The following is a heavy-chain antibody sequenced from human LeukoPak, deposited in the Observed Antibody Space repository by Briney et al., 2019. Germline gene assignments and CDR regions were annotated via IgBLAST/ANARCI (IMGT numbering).Heavy chain of an antibody. CDR3: ARVMWLVDLLAAFDI. CDR2: IYYSGST. J-gene: IGHJ3*02. D-gene: IGHD6-19*01. V-gene: IGHV4-59*01. CDR1: GGSISSYY. Sequence: SETLSLTCTVSGGSISSYYWSWIRQPPGKGLEWIGYIYYSGSTNYNPSLKSRVTISADTSKNQFSLKPSSVTAADTAVYYCARVMWLVDLLAAFDIWGQGTMVTVSS.